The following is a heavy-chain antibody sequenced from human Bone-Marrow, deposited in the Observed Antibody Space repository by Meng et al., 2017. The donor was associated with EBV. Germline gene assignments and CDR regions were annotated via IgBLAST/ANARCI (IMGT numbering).Heavy chain of an antibody. Sequence: QVQLQESGPGLVKPSGTLSLTCTVSGASITTPNYYWGWIRQPPGKGLEWIGTFYSVTTTFYNPSLRSRLAISVDTSKNQFSLRLTSLTAADTAVYYCVRGYDYGDYIDYWGQGTLVTVSS. CDR2: FYSVTTT. D-gene: IGHD4-17*01. V-gene: IGHV4-39*07. J-gene: IGHJ4*02. CDR1: GASITTPNYY. CDR3: VRGYDYGDYIDY.